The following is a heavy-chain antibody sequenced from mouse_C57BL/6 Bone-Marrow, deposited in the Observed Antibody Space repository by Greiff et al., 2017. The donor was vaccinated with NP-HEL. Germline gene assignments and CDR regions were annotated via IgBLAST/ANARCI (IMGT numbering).Heavy chain of an antibody. J-gene: IGHJ4*01. CDR1: GYAFSSYW. D-gene: IGHD2-1*01. Sequence: VQLQQSGAELVKPGASVKISCKASGYAFSSYWMNWVKQRPGKGLGWIGQIYPGDGATNYNGKFKRKATLTADKSSSTAYMQLSSRTSEDSAVYFCARSIYYGAMDYWGQGTSVTVSS. CDR2: IYPGDGAT. V-gene: IGHV1-80*01. CDR3: ARSIYYGAMDY.